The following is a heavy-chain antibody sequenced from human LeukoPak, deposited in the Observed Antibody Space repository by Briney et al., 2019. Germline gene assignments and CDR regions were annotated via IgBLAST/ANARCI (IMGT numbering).Heavy chain of an antibody. CDR3: AKGSMIVVAPSGAFDI. Sequence: GGSLRLSCAASGFTFSSYAMHWVRQAPGKGLEWVSSISGNGDNTYYADSVKGRFTISRDNSKNTLYLQLNSLRAEDTAVYFCAKGSMIVVAPSGAFDIWGQGTMVTVSS. CDR1: GFTFSSYA. CDR2: ISGNGDNT. J-gene: IGHJ3*02. V-gene: IGHV3-23*01. D-gene: IGHD3-22*01.